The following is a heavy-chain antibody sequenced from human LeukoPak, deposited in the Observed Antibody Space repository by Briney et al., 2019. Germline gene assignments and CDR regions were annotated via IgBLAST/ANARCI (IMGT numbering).Heavy chain of an antibody. V-gene: IGHV5-10-1*01. J-gene: IGHJ4*02. CDR1: GYRFTTSW. Sequence: PGESLKISCKGSGYRFTTSWFTWVRQMPGKGLEWMGRIDPIDSYTTYSPSFQGHVTISADKSISTAYLQWSSLKASDTAMYYCARHGYCSGGRCYYDYWGQGTLVTVSS. D-gene: IGHD2-15*01. CDR2: IDPIDSYT. CDR3: ARHGYCSGGRCYYDY.